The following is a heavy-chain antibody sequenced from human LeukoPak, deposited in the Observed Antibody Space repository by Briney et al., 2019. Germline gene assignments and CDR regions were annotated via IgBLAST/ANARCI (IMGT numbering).Heavy chain of an antibody. Sequence: PSETLSLTCTVSGGSTSSYYWSWIRQPPGKGLEWIGYIYYSGSTNYNPSLKSRVTISVDTSKNQFSLKLSSVTAADTAVYYCARGMSSEYYDFWSGMRGFDYWGQGTLVTVSS. CDR3: ARGMSSEYYDFWSGMRGFDY. CDR2: IYYSGST. J-gene: IGHJ4*02. D-gene: IGHD3-3*01. V-gene: IGHV4-59*01. CDR1: GGSTSSYY.